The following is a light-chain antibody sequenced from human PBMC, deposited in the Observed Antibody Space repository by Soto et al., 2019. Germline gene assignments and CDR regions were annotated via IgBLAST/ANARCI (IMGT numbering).Light chain of an antibody. CDR3: QQYNNWPLWT. CDR1: QSVNSN. Sequence: EIVLTQSPATLSVSPGEGATLSCRASQSVNSNLAWYQQKPGQAPRLLIYGTSTRATGIPARFSGSGSGTXXXXXISXLQXXXXXXYYCQQYNNWPLWTFGQGTKVEIK. CDR2: GTS. V-gene: IGKV3-15*01. J-gene: IGKJ1*01.